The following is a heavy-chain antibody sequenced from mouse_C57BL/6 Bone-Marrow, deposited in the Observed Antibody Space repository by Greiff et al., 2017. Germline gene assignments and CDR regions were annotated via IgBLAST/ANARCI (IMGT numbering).Heavy chain of an antibody. CDR2: IDPSDSYT. CDR1: GYTFTSYW. J-gene: IGHJ3*01. Sequence: VQLQQPGAELVKPGASVKLSCKASGYTFTSYWMQWVKQRPGQGLEWIGEIDPSDSYTNYNQKLKGKATLTVDTSSSTAYMQLSSLTSEDSAVYYCAYYSTFAYWGQGTLVTVSA. CDR3: AYYSTFAY. D-gene: IGHD2-12*01. V-gene: IGHV1-50*01.